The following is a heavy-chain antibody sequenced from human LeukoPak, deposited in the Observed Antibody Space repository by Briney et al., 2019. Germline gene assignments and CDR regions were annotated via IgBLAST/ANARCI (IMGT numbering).Heavy chain of an antibody. V-gene: IGHV1-2*02. CDR3: ARDEGTTVTNWFDP. Sequence: ASVKVSCTASGYTFTAYYMHWVRQAPGQGREWRGWIKPNSGGTNYAQKFQGRVPMTRETSISTAYMELSRLRSDDTAVYYCARDEGTTVTNWFDPWGQGTLVTVSS. CDR2: IKPNSGGT. D-gene: IGHD4-17*01. J-gene: IGHJ5*02. CDR1: GYTFTAYY.